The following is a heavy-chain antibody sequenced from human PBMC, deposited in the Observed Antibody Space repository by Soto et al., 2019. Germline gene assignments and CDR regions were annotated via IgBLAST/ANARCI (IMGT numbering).Heavy chain of an antibody. CDR2: VYYSGST. J-gene: IGHJ4*02. D-gene: IGHD3-3*01. Sequence: SETLSLTYSVSGGSISNYYWSWIRQPPGEGLEWIGYVYYSGSTNYNPSLKSRVTISVDTSKKQFSLKLSSVTAADTAVYYCASYNFGVFFDYWGQGTLVTVSS. CDR3: ASYNFGVFFDY. V-gene: IGHV4-59*01. CDR1: GGSISNYY.